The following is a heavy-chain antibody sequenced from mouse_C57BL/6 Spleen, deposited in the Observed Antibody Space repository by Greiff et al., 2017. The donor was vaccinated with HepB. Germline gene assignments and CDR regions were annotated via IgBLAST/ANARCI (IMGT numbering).Heavy chain of an antibody. V-gene: IGHV1-82*01. Sequence: QVQLQQSGPELVKPGASVKISCKASGYAFSSSWMNWVKQRPGKGLEWIGRIYPGDGDTNYNGKFKGKATLTADKSSSTAYMQLSSLTSEDAAVYFCARGYYGSSYMDYWGQGTSVTVSS. D-gene: IGHD1-1*01. CDR1: GYAFSSSW. CDR2: IYPGDGDT. J-gene: IGHJ4*01. CDR3: ARGYYGSSYMDY.